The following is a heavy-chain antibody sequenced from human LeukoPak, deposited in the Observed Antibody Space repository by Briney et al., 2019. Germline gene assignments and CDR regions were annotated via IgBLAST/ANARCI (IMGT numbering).Heavy chain of an antibody. J-gene: IGHJ6*02. D-gene: IGHD5-18*01. CDR3: ARERIKTNTYYYYGMDV. V-gene: IGHV3-11*04. CDR1: GFTFSDYY. CDR2: ISSSGSTI. Sequence: GGSLRLSCAASGFTFSDYYMSWIRQAPGKGLEWVSYISSSGSTIYYADSVKGRFTISRDNAKNSLYLQMNSLRAEDTAVYYCARERIKTNTYYYYGMDVWGQGTTVTVSS.